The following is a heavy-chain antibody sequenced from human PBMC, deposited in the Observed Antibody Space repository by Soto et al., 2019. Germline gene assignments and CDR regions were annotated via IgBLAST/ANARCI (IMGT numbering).Heavy chain of an antibody. Sequence: ASVKVSCKASGYIFSEHYMHWVRQAPGQGLEWMGWINPKNGATKYAQKFQGRVTVTRDTSINTAYMDLSRLRSDDTAVYYCARQSGGSGWYSWFDPWGQGTLVTVSS. J-gene: IGHJ5*02. CDR3: ARQSGGSGWYSWFDP. D-gene: IGHD6-19*01. CDR1: GYIFSEHY. V-gene: IGHV1-2*02. CDR2: INPKNGAT.